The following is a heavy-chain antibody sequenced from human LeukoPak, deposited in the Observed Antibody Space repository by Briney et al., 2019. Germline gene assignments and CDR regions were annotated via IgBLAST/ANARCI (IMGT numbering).Heavy chain of an antibody. CDR2: ISSSSSYI. CDR1: EFTFSSYS. J-gene: IGHJ3*02. CDR3: ARGTYPREGAFDI. D-gene: IGHD1-26*01. V-gene: IGHV3-21*01. Sequence: GGSLRLSCAASEFTFSSYSMNWVRQAPGKGLEWVSSISSSSSYIYYADSVKGRFTISRDNAKNSLYLQMNSLRAEDTAVYYCARGTYPREGAFDIWGQGTMVTVSS.